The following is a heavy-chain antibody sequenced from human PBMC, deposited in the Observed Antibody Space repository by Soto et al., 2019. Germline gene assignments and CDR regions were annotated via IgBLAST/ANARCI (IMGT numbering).Heavy chain of an antibody. D-gene: IGHD3-16*02. J-gene: IGHJ3*02. CDR2: IIPIFGTA. CDR3: ARSFMITFGGVIANFHAFDI. CDR1: GGTFSSYA. Sequence: ASVKVSCKASGGTFSSYAISWVRQAPGQGLEWMGGIIPIFGTANYAQKFQGRVTITADESTSTAYMELSSLRSEDTAVYYCARSFMITFGGVIANFHAFDIWGQGTMVTVSS. V-gene: IGHV1-69*13.